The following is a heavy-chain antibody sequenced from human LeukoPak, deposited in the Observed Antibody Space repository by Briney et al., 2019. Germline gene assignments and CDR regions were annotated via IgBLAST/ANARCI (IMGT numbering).Heavy chain of an antibody. V-gene: IGHV3-23*01. CDR3: ARSTYSSAWRDC. D-gene: IGHD6-19*01. J-gene: IGHJ4*02. Sequence: GGSLRLSCTASGFTFSSYAMSWVRQAPGKGLEWVSGISGGGGSTYYVDSVKGRFTISRDNSKNTLSLQMNSLRAEDTAVYYCARSTYSSAWRDCWGQGTLVTVSS. CDR1: GFTFSSYA. CDR2: ISGGGGST.